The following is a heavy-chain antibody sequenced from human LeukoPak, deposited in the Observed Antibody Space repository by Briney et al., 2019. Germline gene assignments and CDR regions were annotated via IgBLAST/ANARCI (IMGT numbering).Heavy chain of an antibody. CDR2: ITNNGGTT. D-gene: IGHD1-26*01. V-gene: IGHV3-64D*06. Sequence: GGSLRLSCSASGFAFSCYAMHWVRQAPGKGLEYLSGITNNGGTTYHADSVKGRFTISRDNSKNTLYFQMSSLRAEDTAVYYCVKVSSTVGATYFDYWGQGTLVTVSP. J-gene: IGHJ4*02. CDR3: VKVSSTVGATYFDY. CDR1: GFAFSCYA.